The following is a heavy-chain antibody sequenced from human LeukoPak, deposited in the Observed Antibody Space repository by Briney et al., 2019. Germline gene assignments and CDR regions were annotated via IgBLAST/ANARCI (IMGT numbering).Heavy chain of an antibody. V-gene: IGHV4-59*01. Sequence: SETLSLTCTVSGGAISSYYWSWIRQPPGKGLEWIGYIYYSGSTNYNPSLKSRVTISVGTSKNQFSLKLSSVTAADTAVYYCARVIGGYYDSSGYFYYYYYGMDVWGQGTTVTVSS. CDR1: GGAISSYY. J-gene: IGHJ6*02. CDR2: IYYSGST. D-gene: IGHD3-22*01. CDR3: ARVIGGYYDSSGYFYYYYYGMDV.